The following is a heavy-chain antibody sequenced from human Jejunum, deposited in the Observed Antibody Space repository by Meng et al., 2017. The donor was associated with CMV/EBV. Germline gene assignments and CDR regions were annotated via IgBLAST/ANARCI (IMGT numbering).Heavy chain of an antibody. J-gene: IGHJ4*02. CDR3: AKDGGTYSGGFDY. CDR2: ITSSGDRT. Sequence: ASGFSISDYSINWVRQAHRGGLEWLSYITSSGDRTYYADSVKGRFTISRHSFKNTLYLQMNSLRAEDTAVYYCAKDGGTYSGGFDYWGQGTLVTVSS. V-gene: IGHV3-23*01. CDR1: GFSISDYS. D-gene: IGHD4-23*01.